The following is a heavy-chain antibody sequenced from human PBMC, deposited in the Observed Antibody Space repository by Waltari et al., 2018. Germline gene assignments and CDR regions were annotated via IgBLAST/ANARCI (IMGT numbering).Heavy chain of an antibody. D-gene: IGHD6-19*01. Sequence: QVQLQESGPGLVKPPETMSITCSVSGDSLNGYYWSLIRQPPGKGLEWIGYIYYGGSTNYNPSLKSRVTMSVDASKNQFSLKLTSVTAADTAVFYCARFNSGWSGWFDPWGQGALVIVSS. J-gene: IGHJ5*02. CDR3: ARFNSGWSGWFDP. CDR1: GDSLNGYY. V-gene: IGHV4-59*01. CDR2: IYYGGST.